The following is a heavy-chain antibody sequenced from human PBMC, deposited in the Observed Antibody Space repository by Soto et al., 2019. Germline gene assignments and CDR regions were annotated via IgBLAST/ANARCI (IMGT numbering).Heavy chain of an antibody. CDR2: INHSGST. J-gene: IGHJ5*02. V-gene: IGHV4-34*01. CDR1: GGSFSGYY. Sequence: PSETLSLTCAVYGGSFSGYYWSWIRQPPGKGLEWIGEINHSGSTNYNPSLKSRVTISVDTSKNQFSLKLSSVTAADTAVYYCARGTIVLMVYAPGGWFGPWGQGTLVTVSS. CDR3: ARGTIVLMVYAPGGWFGP. D-gene: IGHD2-8*01.